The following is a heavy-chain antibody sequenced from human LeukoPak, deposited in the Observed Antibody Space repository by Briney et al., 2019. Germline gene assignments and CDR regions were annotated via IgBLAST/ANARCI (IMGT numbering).Heavy chain of an antibody. Sequence: GGSLRLSCAASGFTFSSYGMHWVRQAPGKGLEWVAFIRYDGSNKYYADSAKGRFTISRDNSKNTLYLQMNSLRAEDTAVYYCAKVPDDFRYMDVWGKGTTVTVSS. CDR1: GFTFSSYG. J-gene: IGHJ6*03. CDR3: AKVPDDFRYMDV. D-gene: IGHD3-3*01. V-gene: IGHV3-30*02. CDR2: IRYDGSNK.